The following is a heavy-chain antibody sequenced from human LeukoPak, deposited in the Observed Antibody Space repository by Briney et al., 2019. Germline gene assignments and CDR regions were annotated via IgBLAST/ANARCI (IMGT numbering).Heavy chain of an antibody. Sequence: GGSLRLSCAASGFTVSSNYMSWVRQAPGKGLEWVSVIYSGGSTYYADSVKGRFTISRDNSKNTLYLQMSSLRAEDTAIYYCARDERLLSFLKWGQGTLVTVSS. J-gene: IGHJ4*02. D-gene: IGHD3-3*01. CDR3: ARDERLLSFLK. V-gene: IGHV3-53*01. CDR2: IYSGGST. CDR1: GFTVSSNY.